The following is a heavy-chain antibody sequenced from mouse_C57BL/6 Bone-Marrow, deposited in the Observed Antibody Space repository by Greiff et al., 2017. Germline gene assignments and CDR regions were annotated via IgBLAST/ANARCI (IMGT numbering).Heavy chain of an antibody. CDR2: IYPGNSDT. D-gene: IGHD2-4*01. CDR1: GYTFTSYW. Sequence: VQLQQSGTVLARPGASVKMSCKTSGYTFTSYWMHWVKQRPGQGLEWIGAIYPGNSDTSYNQKFKGKANLTAVTSASTAYMELSSLTNEDSAVYYCTVLRVFAYWGQGTLVTVSA. V-gene: IGHV1-5*01. J-gene: IGHJ3*01. CDR3: TVLRVFAY.